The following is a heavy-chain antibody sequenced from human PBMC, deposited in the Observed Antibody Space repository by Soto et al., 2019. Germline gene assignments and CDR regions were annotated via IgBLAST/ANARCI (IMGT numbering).Heavy chain of an antibody. CDR2: TYYRSKWYN. CDR1: GDSVSGNSAS. V-gene: IGHV6-1*01. D-gene: IGHD6-19*01. Sequence: SQTLSLSCAISGDSVSGNSASGNCSIRSPSRGFEWLGRTYYRSKWYNDYAVSVKSRITINPDTSKNQFSLQLNSVTPDDTAVYYCTRESMSGWSDFWGQGILVTVSS. J-gene: IGHJ4*02. CDR3: TRESMSGWSDF.